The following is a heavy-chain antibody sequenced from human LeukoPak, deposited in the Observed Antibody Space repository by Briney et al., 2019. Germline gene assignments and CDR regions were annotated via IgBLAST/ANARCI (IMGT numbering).Heavy chain of an antibody. J-gene: IGHJ4*02. CDR1: SGSISSGRYY. Sequence: SQTLSLTCTVSSGSISSGRYYWRWIRQPAGKGLEWIGRIYTSGSTNYNPSLKSRVTISVDTSKNQFSLKLSSVTPADTAVYYCASIKIAVAGSFDYWGQGTLVTVSS. V-gene: IGHV4-61*02. D-gene: IGHD6-19*01. CDR2: IYTSGST. CDR3: ASIKIAVAGSFDY.